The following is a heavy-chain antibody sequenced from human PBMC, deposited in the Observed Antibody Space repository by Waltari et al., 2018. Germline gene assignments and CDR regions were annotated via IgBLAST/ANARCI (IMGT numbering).Heavy chain of an antibody. V-gene: IGHV3-9*03. CDR1: GFTFDDYA. D-gene: IGHD1-26*01. Sequence: EVQLVESGGGLVQPGRSLRLSCAASGFTFDDYAMHWVRQAPGKGLEWVSGISWNSGSIGYADSVKGRFTISRDNAKNSLYLQMNSLRADDMALYYCAKGMYSGSYFFDYWGQGTLVTVSS. CDR2: ISWNSGSI. CDR3: AKGMYSGSYFFDY. J-gene: IGHJ4*02.